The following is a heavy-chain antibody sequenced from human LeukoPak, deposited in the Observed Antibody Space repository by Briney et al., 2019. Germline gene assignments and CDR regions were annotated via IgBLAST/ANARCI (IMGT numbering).Heavy chain of an antibody. CDR2: IYYSGST. J-gene: IGHJ6*03. D-gene: IGHD3-10*01. CDR3: ARGGEAGRPYYYYYYYMDV. CDR1: GGSISSSSYY. Sequence: PSETLSLTRTVSGGSISSSSYYWGWIRQPPGKGLEWIGSIYYSGSTYYNPSLKSRVTISVDTSKNQFSLKLSSVTAADTAVYYCARGGEAGRPYYYYYYYMDVWGKGTTVTVSS. V-gene: IGHV4-39*01.